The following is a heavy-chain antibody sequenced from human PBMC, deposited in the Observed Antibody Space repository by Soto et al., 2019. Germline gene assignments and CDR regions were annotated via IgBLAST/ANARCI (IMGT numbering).Heavy chain of an antibody. CDR1: GGSISSYY. CDR2: IYYSGST. D-gene: IGHD2-21*02. Sequence: PSETLSLTCTVSGGSISSYYWSWIRQPPGKGLEWIGYIYYSGSTNYNPSLKSRVTISVDTSKNQFSLKLSSVTAADTAVYYCAREGRRVVVTAITSRDFQHWGQGTLVTVSS. CDR3: AREGRRVVVTAITSRDFQH. J-gene: IGHJ1*01. V-gene: IGHV4-59*01.